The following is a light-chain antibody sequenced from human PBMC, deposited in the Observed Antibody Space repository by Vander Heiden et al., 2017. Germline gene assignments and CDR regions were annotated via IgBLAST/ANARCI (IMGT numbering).Light chain of an antibody. V-gene: IGKV3-20*01. CDR3: QQYGSSSYT. CDR2: GAS. Sequence: ETLLTQSPGTLSLSPGDIATLSCRASQSVSSSYLAWYQQKPGQAPRLLIYGASSRATGIPDRFSGSGSGTDFTLTISRLEPEDFAVYYCQQYGSSSYTFGQGTKLEIK. CDR1: QSVSSSY. J-gene: IGKJ2*01.